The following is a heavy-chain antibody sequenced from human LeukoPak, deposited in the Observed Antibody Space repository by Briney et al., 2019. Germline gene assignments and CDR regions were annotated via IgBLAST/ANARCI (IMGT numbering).Heavy chain of an antibody. CDR3: ACRPGDSTLPDYGMDV. J-gene: IGHJ6*02. CDR2: IYPGDSDT. CDR1: GYSFTSYW. D-gene: IGHD2-2*01. V-gene: IGHV5-51*01. Sequence: GESLKFSCKGSGYSFTSYWIGWVRQMPGKGLERMGIIYPGDSDTRYSPSFQGQVTISADKSISTAYLQWSSLKASDTAMYYCACRPGDSTLPDYGMDVWGQGTTVTVSS.